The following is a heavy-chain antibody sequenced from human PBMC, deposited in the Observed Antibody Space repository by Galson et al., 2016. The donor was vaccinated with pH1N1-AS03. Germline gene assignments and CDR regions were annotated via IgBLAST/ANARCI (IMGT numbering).Heavy chain of an antibody. D-gene: IGHD2-2*01. J-gene: IGHJ6*02. Sequence: SLRLSCAVSGFTFGSHWMSWVRQAPGKGLEWVANINKDGNEKYYVDSVKGRFAISRDNAKNSLYLQMNSRRAEDTAVYYCARDRTVVAASIIYYYGMDVWGQGTTVTVS. CDR2: INKDGNEK. V-gene: IGHV3-7*03. CDR1: GFTFGSHW. CDR3: ARDRTVVAASIIYYYGMDV.